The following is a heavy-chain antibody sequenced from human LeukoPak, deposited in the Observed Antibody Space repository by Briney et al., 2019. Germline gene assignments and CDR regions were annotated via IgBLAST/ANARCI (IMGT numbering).Heavy chain of an antibody. CDR1: GYTFTGYY. J-gene: IGHJ4*02. CDR2: INPNSGGT. Sequence: GASVKVSCKASGYTFTGYYMHWVRQAPGQGLEWMGRINPNSGGTNYAQKFQGRVTMTRDTSISTAYMELSRLRSDDTAVYYCASSRSLDFWSGYSGYWGQGTLVTVSS. D-gene: IGHD3-3*01. CDR3: ASSRSLDFWSGYSGY. V-gene: IGHV1-2*06.